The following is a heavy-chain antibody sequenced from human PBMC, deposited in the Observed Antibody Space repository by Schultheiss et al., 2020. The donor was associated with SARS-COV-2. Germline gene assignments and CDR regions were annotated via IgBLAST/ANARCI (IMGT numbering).Heavy chain of an antibody. J-gene: IGHJ5*02. D-gene: IGHD2-15*01. Sequence: GGSLRLSCAASGFTFSDYYMSWIRQAPGKGLEWVSYISSSGSTIYYADSVKGRFTISRDNAKNSLYLQMNSLRAEDTAVYYCARCEIPLAAPDDPWGQGTVVTGSS. CDR3: ARCEIPLAAPDDP. V-gene: IGHV3-11*01. CDR2: ISSSGSTI. CDR1: GFTFSDYY.